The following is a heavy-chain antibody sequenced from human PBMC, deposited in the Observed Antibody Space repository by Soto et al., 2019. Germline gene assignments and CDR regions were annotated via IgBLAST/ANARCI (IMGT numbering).Heavy chain of an antibody. Sequence: EASVKVSCKASGYTFTSYGITWVRQAPGQGLEWVGWINAQNGHTNYAQKFQGRVTITADTSTTTGYMDLRSLRSDDTAVYYCARDISYDVDYWGQGTLVTVSS. CDR1: GYTFTSYG. D-gene: IGHD3-16*01. CDR2: INAQNGHT. CDR3: ARDISYDVDY. V-gene: IGHV1-18*01. J-gene: IGHJ4*02.